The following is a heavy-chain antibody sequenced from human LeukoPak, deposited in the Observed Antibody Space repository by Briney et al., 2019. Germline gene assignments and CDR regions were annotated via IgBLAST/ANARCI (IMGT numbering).Heavy chain of an antibody. D-gene: IGHD2-15*01. J-gene: IGHJ3*02. CDR2: IIPIFGTA. Sequence: SVKVSCKASGGTFSSYAISWVRQAPGQGLEWMGGIIPIFGTANYAQKFQGRVTITADESTSTAYMELSSLRSEDTAVYYCARRVPGSGGSSDDAFDIWGQRTMVTVSS. CDR1: GGTFSSYA. CDR3: ARRVPGSGGSSDDAFDI. V-gene: IGHV1-69*13.